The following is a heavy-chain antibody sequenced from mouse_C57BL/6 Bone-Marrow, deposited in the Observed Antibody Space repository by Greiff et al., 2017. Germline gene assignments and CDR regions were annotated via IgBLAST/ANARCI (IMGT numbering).Heavy chain of an antibody. Sequence: QVQLQQPGAELVVPGASVKLSCKASGYTFTSYWMHWVKQRPGQGLEWIGEIDPSDSYTNYNQKFKGKSTLTVDKSSSTAYMQLSSLTSEDSAVYYCARSNWDPYYAMDYWGQGTSVTVSS. CDR3: ARSNWDPYYAMDY. CDR2: IDPSDSYT. CDR1: GYTFTSYW. V-gene: IGHV1-69*01. J-gene: IGHJ4*01. D-gene: IGHD4-1*01.